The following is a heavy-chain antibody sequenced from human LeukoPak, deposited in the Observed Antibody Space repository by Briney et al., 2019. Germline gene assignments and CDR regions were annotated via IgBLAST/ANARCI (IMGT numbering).Heavy chain of an antibody. J-gene: IGHJ4*02. CDR3: ATGHYDFWSGYLN. Sequence: ASVKVSCKASGGTFSSYAISWVRQAPGQGLEWMGRIIPILGIANYAQKFQGRVTMTEDTSTDTAYMELSSLRSEDTAVYYCATGHYDFWSGYLNWGQGTLVTVSS. D-gene: IGHD3-3*01. V-gene: IGHV1-69*04. CDR2: IIPILGIA. CDR1: GGTFSSYA.